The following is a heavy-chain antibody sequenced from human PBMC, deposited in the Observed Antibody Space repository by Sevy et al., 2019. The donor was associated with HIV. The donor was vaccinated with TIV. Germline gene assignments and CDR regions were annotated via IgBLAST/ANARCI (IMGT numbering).Heavy chain of an antibody. CDR3: ARDTKLELWAFDI. D-gene: IGHD1-7*01. CDR2: INPNSGGT. V-gene: IGHV1-2*06. CDR1: GYTFTGYY. Sequence: GASVKVSCKASGYTFTGYYMHWVRQAPGQGLEWMGRINPNSGGTNYAQKFQGRVTMTRDTSISTAYMELSRLRSDDTAVYYCARDTKLELWAFDIWGQGTMVTVSS. J-gene: IGHJ3*02.